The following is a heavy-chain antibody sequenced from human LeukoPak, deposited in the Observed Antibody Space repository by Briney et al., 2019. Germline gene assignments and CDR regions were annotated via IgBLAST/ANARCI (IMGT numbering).Heavy chain of an antibody. D-gene: IGHD6-13*01. J-gene: IGHJ5*02. CDR3: ARGRSRQYSSSWYPRGWFDP. V-gene: IGHV4-4*07. CDR1: GGSISSYY. Sequence: SETLSLTCTVSGGSISSYYWSWIRQPAGKGLEWIGRIYTSGSTNYNPSLKSRVTMSVDTSKNQFSLKLSSVTAADTAVYYCARGRSRQYSSSWYPRGWFDPWGQGTLVTVSS. CDR2: IYTSGST.